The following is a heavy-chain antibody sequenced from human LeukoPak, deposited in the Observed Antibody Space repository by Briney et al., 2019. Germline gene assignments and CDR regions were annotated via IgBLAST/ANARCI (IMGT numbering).Heavy chain of an antibody. D-gene: IGHD4-11*01. Sequence: GASVKVSCKASGYTFTSYYMHWVRQAPGQGLEWMGIINPSGGSTSYAQKFQGRVTMTRDMSTSTVYMELSSLRSEDTAVYYCATNDYSPPYYYYMDVWGKGTTVTVSS. CDR1: GYTFTSYY. CDR3: ATNDYSPPYYYYMDV. V-gene: IGHV1-46*01. CDR2: INPSGGST. J-gene: IGHJ6*03.